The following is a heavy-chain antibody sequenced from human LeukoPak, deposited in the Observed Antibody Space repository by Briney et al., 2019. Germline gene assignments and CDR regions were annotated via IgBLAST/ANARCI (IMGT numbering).Heavy chain of an antibody. D-gene: IGHD6-13*01. CDR3: AKGGIAAAGTNTFYYYYGMDV. V-gene: IGHV3-9*01. CDR1: GFTFDDYA. Sequence: PGGSLRLSCAASGFTFDDYAMHWVRQAPGKGLEWASGISWNSGSIGYADSVKGRFTISRDNAKNSLHLQMNSLRAEDTALYYCAKGGIAAAGTNTFYYYYGMDVWGQGTTVTVSS. J-gene: IGHJ6*02. CDR2: ISWNSGSI.